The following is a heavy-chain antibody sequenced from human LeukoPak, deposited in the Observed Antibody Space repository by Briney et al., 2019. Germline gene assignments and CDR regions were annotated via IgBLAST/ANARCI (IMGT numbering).Heavy chain of an antibody. V-gene: IGHV3-7*01. CDR1: GFSFSTSL. CDR3: VRWGGPTFALDY. J-gene: IGHJ4*02. D-gene: IGHD3-16*01. CDR2: IKYDEGEI. Sequence: GGSLRLSGAASGFSFSTSLMTWIRQAPGKGLESVANIKYDEGEIYYRDSMKGRFTISRDNARNSLYLQMNSLRAEDTAVYYCVRWGGPTFALDYWGQGTLVTVSS.